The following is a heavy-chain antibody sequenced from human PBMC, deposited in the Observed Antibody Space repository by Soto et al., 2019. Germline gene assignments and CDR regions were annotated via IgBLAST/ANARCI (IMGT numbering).Heavy chain of an antibody. V-gene: IGHV3-48*01. J-gene: IGHJ6*03. Sequence: EVQLVESGGGLVQPGGSLRLSCAASGFTFGSYSMNWVRQAPGKGLEWVSFILSSSGVIYYADSVKGRFTMSRDNAKNSLYLQMNRLRAEDTAVYYCARDLRGPLVATAMTYYMDVWGKGTTVTVSS. CDR2: ILSSSGVI. CDR3: ARDLRGPLVATAMTYYMDV. D-gene: IGHD2-21*02. CDR1: GFTFGSYS.